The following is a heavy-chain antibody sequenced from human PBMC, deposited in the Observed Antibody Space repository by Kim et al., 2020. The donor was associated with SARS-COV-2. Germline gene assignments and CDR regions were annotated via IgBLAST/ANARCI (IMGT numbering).Heavy chain of an antibody. Sequence: GGSLRLSCAASGFTFSSYGMHWVRQAPGKGLEWVAVIWYDGSNKYYADSVKGRFTISRDNSKNTLYLQMNSLRAEDTAVYYCAKDLDIVVVPAALPSYYYYGMDVWGQGTTVTVSS. CDR1: GFTFSSYG. D-gene: IGHD2-2*03. J-gene: IGHJ6*02. CDR3: AKDLDIVVVPAALPSYYYYGMDV. V-gene: IGHV3-33*06. CDR2: IWYDGSNK.